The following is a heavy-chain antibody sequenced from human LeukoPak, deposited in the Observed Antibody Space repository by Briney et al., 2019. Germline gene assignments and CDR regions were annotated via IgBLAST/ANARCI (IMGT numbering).Heavy chain of an antibody. V-gene: IGHV4-59*01. J-gene: IGHJ4*02. CDR1: GGSISSYY. CDR3: ARGRTYDFWSGYLFDY. D-gene: IGHD3-3*01. Sequence: SETLSLTCTVSGGSISSYYWSWIRQPPGKGLEWIGYIYSSGSTNYNPSLKSRVTISVDTAKNQFSLKLSSVAAADTAAYYCARGRTYDFWSGYLFDYWGQGTLVTVSS. CDR2: IYSSGST.